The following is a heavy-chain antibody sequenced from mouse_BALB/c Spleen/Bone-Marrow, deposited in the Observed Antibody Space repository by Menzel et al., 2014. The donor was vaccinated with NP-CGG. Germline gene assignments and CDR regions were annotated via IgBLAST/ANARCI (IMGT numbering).Heavy chain of an antibody. CDR2: INPYNGDT. J-gene: IGHJ1*01. V-gene: IGHV1-20*02. CDR1: GYSFTGYF. D-gene: IGHD1-1*01. CDR3: TRVTTDWYFDV. Sequence: EVNVVESGPELVKPGASVKISCKASGYSFTGYFMNWVMQSHGKSLEWIGRINPYNGDTFYNQKFKGKATLTVDKSSSTAHMELRSLASEDSAVYYCTRVTTDWYFDVWGAGTTVTVSS.